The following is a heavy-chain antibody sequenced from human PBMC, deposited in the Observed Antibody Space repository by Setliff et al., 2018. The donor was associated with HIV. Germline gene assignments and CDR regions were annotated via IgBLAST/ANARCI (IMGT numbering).Heavy chain of an antibody. J-gene: IGHJ3*01. V-gene: IGHV4-4*09. D-gene: IGHD4-17*01. CDR3: ARVQMAYAAFDV. CDR1: GDSITNDY. Sequence: SETLSLTCTVSGDSITNDYWTWIRQPPGKGLEWVGYIYNGGITSYNPSLKSRVTISADASKNQFSLKLKSVTAADTAVYFCARVQMAYAAFDVWGQGTMVTVSS. CDR2: IYNGGIT.